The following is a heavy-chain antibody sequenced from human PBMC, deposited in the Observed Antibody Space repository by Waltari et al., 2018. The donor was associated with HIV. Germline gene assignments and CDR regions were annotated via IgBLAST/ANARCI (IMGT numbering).Heavy chain of an antibody. CDR2: IYPGDSDT. CDR3: ARKTGALVITGGFDI. V-gene: IGHV5-51*01. CDR1: GYSFTTYW. Sequence: EVQLVQSGAEVKKPGESLKISCKGSGYSFTTYWIVWVRQMPGKGLECMGIIYPGDSDTRYSPSFQGQVTFSADNSITTAYLQWSSLKASDTAMYYCARKTGALVITGGFDIWGQGTMLTVSS. J-gene: IGHJ3*02. D-gene: IGHD3-9*01.